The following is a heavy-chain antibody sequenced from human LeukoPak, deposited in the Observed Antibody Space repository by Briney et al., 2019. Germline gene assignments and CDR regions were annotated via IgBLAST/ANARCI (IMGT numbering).Heavy chain of an antibody. D-gene: IGHD1-26*01. Sequence: PSQTLSLTCTVSGGSISSGSYYWSWIRQPAGKGLEWIGRIYTSGSTNYNPSLKSRVTISVDASKRQFSLTLTSVTAADTAVYYCAIRGWERAGYIDVWGKGTTVAVSS. CDR1: GGSISSGSYY. J-gene: IGHJ6*03. V-gene: IGHV4-61*02. CDR2: IYTSGST. CDR3: AIRGWERAGYIDV.